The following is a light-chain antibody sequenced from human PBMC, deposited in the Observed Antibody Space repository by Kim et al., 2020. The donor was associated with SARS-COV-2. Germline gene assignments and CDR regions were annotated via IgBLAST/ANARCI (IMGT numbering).Light chain of an antibody. Sequence: KPVTISGTRSSGGIAGNYVQWYQQRPGSAPSIVIYEDNQRPSGVPDRFSGSIDRSSNSASLTISGVKTEDEADYYCQSSDTGTLWVFGGGTQLTVL. J-gene: IGLJ3*02. CDR1: SGGIAGNY. V-gene: IGLV6-57*03. CDR2: EDN. CDR3: QSSDTGTLWV.